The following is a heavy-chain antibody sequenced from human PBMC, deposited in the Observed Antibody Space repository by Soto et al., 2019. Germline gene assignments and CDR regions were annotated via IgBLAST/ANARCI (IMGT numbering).Heavy chain of an antibody. J-gene: IGHJ4*02. D-gene: IGHD5-12*01. Sequence: SYTLSLTCAVAGYSISSGCFWGWIRQPPGKGLEWIANMYHDGNTRYNPSLKSRVTMSVDTSKNQFSLKLNSVTAADTAVYYCARESYSGYHSYDYWGQGILVTVSS. V-gene: IGHV4-38-2*02. CDR1: GYSISSGCF. CDR3: ARESYSGYHSYDY. CDR2: MYHDGNT.